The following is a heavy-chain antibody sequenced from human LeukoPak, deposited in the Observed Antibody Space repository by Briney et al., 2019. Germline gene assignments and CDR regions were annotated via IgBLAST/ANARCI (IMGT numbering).Heavy chain of an antibody. CDR3: ARGFTIFGVVNDAFYI. J-gene: IGHJ3*02. Sequence: PGGSLRLSCAASEFTFSSYWMHWVRQAPGKGLVWVSRINRDGSSTTNADSVKGRFTISRDNAKNTPYLQMNSLRAEDTAVYYCARGFTIFGVVNDAFYICGQGTMVTVSS. D-gene: IGHD3-3*01. V-gene: IGHV3-74*03. CDR1: EFTFSSYW. CDR2: INRDGSST.